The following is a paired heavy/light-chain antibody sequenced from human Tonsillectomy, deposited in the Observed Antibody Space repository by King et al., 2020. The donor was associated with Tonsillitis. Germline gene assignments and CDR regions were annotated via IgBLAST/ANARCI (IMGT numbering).Light chain of an antibody. CDR3: QSYDSSLTVFV. CDR1: SSNIGADFD. CDR2: AHN. J-gene: IGLJ1*01. Sequence: QSVLTQPPSVSGAPGQRVTISCTGSSSNIGADFDVNWYKQLPGTVPKVIVYAHNNRPSGVPDRFSGSKSGTSASLAITGLQAEDEADYYCQSYDSSLTVFVFGTGTRVTVL. V-gene: IGLV1-40*01.
Heavy chain of an antibody. CDR1: GISLREID. J-gene: IGHJ4*02. Sequence: QVQVVESGGGVVQPGGSLRLSCVVSGISLREIDSHWVRQAPGKGLEWVANIVFDGSYRSYSHSVKGRFTISRDTSINTVYLEMITLRPEDTAVYYCVGALRSISTYYFANWGQGTLVAVSS. CDR3: VGALRSISTYYFAN. V-gene: IGHV3-30*04. D-gene: IGHD3-3*02. CDR2: IVFDGSYR.